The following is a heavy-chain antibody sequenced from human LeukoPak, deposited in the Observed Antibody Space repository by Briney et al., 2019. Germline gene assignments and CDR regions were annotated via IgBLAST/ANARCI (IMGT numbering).Heavy chain of an antibody. CDR2: MNPNSGHT. Sequence: ASVKVSCKASGYTFSSYDIIWVRQASGQGLEWMGWMNPNSGHTGYAHKFQGRVTMTRSTSISTAYMELTSLTSEDSAVYYCARSVVRVRKRNDYWGQGTLVTVSS. D-gene: IGHD3-10*01. CDR1: GYTFSSYD. V-gene: IGHV1-8*01. CDR3: ARSVVRVRKRNDY. J-gene: IGHJ4*02.